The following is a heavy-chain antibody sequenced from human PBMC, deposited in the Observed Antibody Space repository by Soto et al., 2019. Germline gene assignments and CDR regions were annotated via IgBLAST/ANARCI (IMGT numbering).Heavy chain of an antibody. CDR2: SSNSGTFA. CDR3: ARSGDNFNVLDY. D-gene: IGHD1-1*01. J-gene: IGHJ4*02. Sequence: GGSLRLSCAASGFTFSDYYMSWVRQAPGRGLEWISYSSNSGTFARYATSVKGRFSISRDNANNSLYLEMNSLRVGDTAVYYCARSGDNFNVLDYWGQGXPVTVSS. CDR1: GFTFSDYY. V-gene: IGHV3-11*06.